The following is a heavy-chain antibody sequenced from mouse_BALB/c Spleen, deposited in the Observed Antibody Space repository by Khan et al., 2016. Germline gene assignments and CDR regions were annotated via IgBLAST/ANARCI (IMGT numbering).Heavy chain of an antibody. Sequence: EVELVEPGGGLVQPGGSLKLSCAASGFTFSSYTMSWVRQTPEKRLEWVAYLSHGGGSTYYPDTVKGRFTIPRANAKHSLYLQMSSLQSEDTAIYCGSGRGRRWNFDVRGAGTTGTVTS. V-gene: IGHV5-12-2*01. CDR1: GFTFSSYT. CDR3: SGRGRRWNFDV. J-gene: IGHJ1*01. CDR2: LSHGGGST.